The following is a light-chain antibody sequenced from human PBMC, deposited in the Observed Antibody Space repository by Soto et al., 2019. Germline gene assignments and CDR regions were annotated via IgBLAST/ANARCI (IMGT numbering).Light chain of an antibody. CDR2: EVT. J-gene: IGLJ1*01. V-gene: IGLV2-14*01. CDR3: TSYTRSTTYV. Sequence: QSALTQPASVSGSPGQSITISCAGTSSDIGAYNYVSWYQQHPGKAPKLVIYEVTNRPSGVSIRFSGSKSGNTASLTISGLHAEDEADYYCTSYTRSTTYVFGTGTKVTVL. CDR1: SSDIGAYNY.